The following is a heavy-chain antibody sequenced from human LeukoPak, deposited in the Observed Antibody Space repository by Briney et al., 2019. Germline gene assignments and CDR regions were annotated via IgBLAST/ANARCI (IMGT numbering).Heavy chain of an antibody. CDR1: GFSFSNYA. J-gene: IGHJ4*02. V-gene: IGHV3-64D*06. D-gene: IGHD6-13*01. CDR3: VKGKEAEAGIGFDY. Sequence: GGSLRLSCSASGFSFSNYAMHWVRQAPGKGLEYVSAISSNGGNTYYADSVKGRFTISRDNSKNTLYLQMSSLRAEDTAVYYCVKGKEAEAGIGFDYWGQGTLVTVSS. CDR2: ISSNGGNT.